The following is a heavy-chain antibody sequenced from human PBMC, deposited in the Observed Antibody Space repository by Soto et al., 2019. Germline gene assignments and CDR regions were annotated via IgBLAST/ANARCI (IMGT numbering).Heavy chain of an antibody. D-gene: IGHD6-19*01. J-gene: IGHJ4*02. Sequence: EVQVVESGGGLVQPGGSLRLSCVTSGFMFSNVWMHWVRQAPGRGLEWVANIKKDGSEEFYVDSVKGRVTISRDNVKNSLYLQMNSLRVEDSAMYYCVRGAGWYPDYWGQGTLVTVSS. CDR2: IKKDGSEE. CDR3: VRGAGWYPDY. CDR1: GFMFSNVW. V-gene: IGHV3-7*04.